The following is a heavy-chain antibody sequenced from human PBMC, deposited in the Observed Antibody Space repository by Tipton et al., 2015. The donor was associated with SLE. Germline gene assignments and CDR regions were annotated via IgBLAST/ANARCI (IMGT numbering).Heavy chain of an antibody. CDR1: GFTFSSYD. CDR2: IRYDGSNK. D-gene: IGHD1-1*01. V-gene: IGHV3-30*02. CDR3: ARNQVGTLGN. Sequence: SLRLSCAASGFTFSSYDMHWVCQAPGKGLEWVAFIRYDGSNKYYADSVKGRFTISRDNSKNTLYLQMNSLRAEDTALYYCARNQVGTLGNWGQGTLVTVSS. J-gene: IGHJ4*02.